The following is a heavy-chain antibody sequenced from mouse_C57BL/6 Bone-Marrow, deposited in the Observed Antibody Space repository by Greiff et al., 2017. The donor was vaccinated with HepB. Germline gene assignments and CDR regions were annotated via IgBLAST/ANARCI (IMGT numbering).Heavy chain of an antibody. CDR2: INPSSGYT. J-gene: IGHJ4*01. Sequence: VQLVESGAELARPGASVKMSCKASGYTFTSYTMHWVKQRPGQGLEWIGYINPSSGYTKYNQKFKDKATLTADKSSSTAYMQLSSLTSEDSAVYYCSRSGAMVTTRPPMDDWGQGTSVTVYS. CDR1: GYTFTSYT. V-gene: IGHV1-4*01. CDR3: SRSGAMVTTRPPMDD. D-gene: IGHD2-2*01.